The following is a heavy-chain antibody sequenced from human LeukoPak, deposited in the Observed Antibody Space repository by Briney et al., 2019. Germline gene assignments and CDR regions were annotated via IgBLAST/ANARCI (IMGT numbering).Heavy chain of an antibody. V-gene: IGHV4-4*07. D-gene: IGHD1-14*01. J-gene: IGHJ6*03. Sequence: PSETLSLTCTVSGGSISSYYWSWIRQPAGKGLEWIGCIYTSGSTIYNPFLKSRVTMSVDTSKNQFSLKLSSVTAADTAVYYCARGRYESTRLSAYYYYYMDVWGKGTTVTVSS. CDR2: IYTSGST. CDR1: GGSISSYY. CDR3: ARGRYESTRLSAYYYYYMDV.